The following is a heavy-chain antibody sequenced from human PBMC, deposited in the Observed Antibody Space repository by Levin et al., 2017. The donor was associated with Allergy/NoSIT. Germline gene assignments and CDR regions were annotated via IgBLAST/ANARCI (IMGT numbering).Heavy chain of an antibody. J-gene: IGHJ6*02. CDR3: AKASITMVRGVIIGASDYYYGMDV. CDR1: GFTFSSYA. CDR2: ISGSGGST. V-gene: IGHV3-23*01. Sequence: QPGGSLRLSCAASGFTFSSYAMSWVRQAPGKGLEWVSAISGSGGSTYYADSVKGRFTISRDNSKNTLYLQMNSLRAEDTAVYYCAKASITMVRGVIIGASDYYYGMDVWGQGTTVTVSS. D-gene: IGHD3-10*01.